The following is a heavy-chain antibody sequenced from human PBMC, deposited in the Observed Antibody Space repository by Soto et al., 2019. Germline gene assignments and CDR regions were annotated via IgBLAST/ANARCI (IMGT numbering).Heavy chain of an antibody. CDR1: GGSLSGYY. J-gene: IGHJ4*02. CDR3: ARGQEGVVATH. D-gene: IGHD5-12*01. CDR2: VKDGGHT. V-gene: IGHV4-34*01. Sequence: QVQLQQWGAGLLKPSETLSLNCAVTGGSLSGYYWSWIRQPPGKGLEWIGEVKDGGHTNYSPSLRRRVTISSDTSNNQFSLRLISVTAADTGVYYCARGQEGVVATHWDQGSLVTVSS.